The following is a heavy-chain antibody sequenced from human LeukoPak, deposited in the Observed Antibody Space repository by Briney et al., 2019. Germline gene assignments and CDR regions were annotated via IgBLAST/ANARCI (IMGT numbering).Heavy chain of an antibody. J-gene: IGHJ4*02. Sequence: SKTLSLTCAVYGGSFNNYYWSWFRQPPGKGLEWIGEVNHSGATNYGPSLKSRLTMSVDTSKSQFSLTLRSVTAADTAVYYCARGVRTYYDFWSGYYFDYWGQGTLVTVSS. D-gene: IGHD3-3*01. CDR2: VNHSGAT. V-gene: IGHV4-34*01. CDR3: ARGVRTYYDFWSGYYFDY. CDR1: GGSFNNYY.